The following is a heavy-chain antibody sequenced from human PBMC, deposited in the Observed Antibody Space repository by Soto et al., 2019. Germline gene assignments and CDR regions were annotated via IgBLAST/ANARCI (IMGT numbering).Heavy chain of an antibody. CDR1: GGSFSGYY. CDR2: INHSGST. CDR3: ARAPAPYGDYDYFSY. V-gene: IGHV4-34*01. Sequence: QVQLQQWGAGLLKPSETLSLTCAVYGGSFSGYYWSWIRQPPGKGLEWIGEINHSGSTNYNPSLKGRVTISVDTSKTRFPLSWSSVTAPDTAVYYWARAPAPYGDYDYFSYGGQGTRVTSSP. J-gene: IGHJ4*02. D-gene: IGHD4-17*01.